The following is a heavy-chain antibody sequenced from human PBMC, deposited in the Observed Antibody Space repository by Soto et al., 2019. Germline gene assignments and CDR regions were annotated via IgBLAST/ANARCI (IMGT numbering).Heavy chain of an antibody. CDR3: WRHGFGSVDDLVDD. CDR2: IYYSGST. V-gene: IGHV4-39*01. Sequence: SETLSLTCTVSGGSISSSSYYWGWIRQPPGKGLEWIGSIYYSGSTYYNPSLKSRVTISVDTSKNQFSLKLSSVTAADTAVYYCWRHGFGSVDDLVDDWGQGTTVTVSS. J-gene: IGHJ6*02. D-gene: IGHD3-10*01. CDR1: GGSISSSSYY.